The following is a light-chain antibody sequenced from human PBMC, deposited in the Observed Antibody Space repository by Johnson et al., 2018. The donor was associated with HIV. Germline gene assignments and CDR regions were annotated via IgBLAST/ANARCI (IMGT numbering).Light chain of an antibody. Sequence: QSVLTQPPSVSAAPGQKVTISCSGSSSNIGNNYVSWYQQVPGTAPKLLIYDNNKRPSGIPDRFSGSKSGTSATLAITGLQTGDEADYYCGTWDTGLSVYVFGTGTKVTVL. CDR2: DNN. V-gene: IGLV1-51*01. J-gene: IGLJ1*01. CDR3: GTWDTGLSVYV. CDR1: SSNIGNNY.